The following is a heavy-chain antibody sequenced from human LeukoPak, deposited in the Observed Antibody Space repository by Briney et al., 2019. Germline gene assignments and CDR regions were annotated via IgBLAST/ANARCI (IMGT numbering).Heavy chain of an antibody. V-gene: IGHV3-66*01. J-gene: IGHJ4*02. CDR3: ARAYCSSTSCYTYYFDY. CDR1: GFTFSNYA. D-gene: IGHD2-2*02. Sequence: AGGSLRLSCAASGFTFSNYAMNWVRQAPGKGLEWVSVIYNGGTTYYADSVKDRFTMSRDNSKNTLSLQMNSLRAEDTAVYYCARAYCSSTSCYTYYFDYWGQGTLVTVSS. CDR2: IYNGGTT.